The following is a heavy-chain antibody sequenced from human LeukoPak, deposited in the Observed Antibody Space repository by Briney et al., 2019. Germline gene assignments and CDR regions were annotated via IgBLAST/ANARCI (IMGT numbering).Heavy chain of an antibody. J-gene: IGHJ4*02. D-gene: IGHD3-3*01. CDR3: ARDYDHYFDY. Sequence: GGSLRLSCAASGFTFSTYGMHWVRQAPGKGLEWVAVIWYDGSSKYYADSVKGRFTISRDNSKNTLYLHVNSLRVEDTAVYYCARDYDHYFDYWGQGTLVTVSS. CDR1: GFTFSTYG. CDR2: IWYDGSSK. V-gene: IGHV3-33*01.